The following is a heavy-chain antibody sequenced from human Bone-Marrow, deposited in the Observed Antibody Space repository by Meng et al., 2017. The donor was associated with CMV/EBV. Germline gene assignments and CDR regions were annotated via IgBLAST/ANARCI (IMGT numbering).Heavy chain of an antibody. CDR3: AKETAVAGITLYYYYGMDV. CDR1: GFTFSSYG. D-gene: IGHD6-19*01. CDR2: IRYDGSNK. V-gene: IGHV3-30*02. J-gene: IGHJ6*02. Sequence: GGSLRLSCAASGFTFSSYGMHWVRQAPGKGLEWVAFIRYDGSNKYYADSVKGRFTISRDNSKNTLYLQMNSLRAEDTAVYYCAKETAVAGITLYYYYGMDVWGQGTTVTVSS.